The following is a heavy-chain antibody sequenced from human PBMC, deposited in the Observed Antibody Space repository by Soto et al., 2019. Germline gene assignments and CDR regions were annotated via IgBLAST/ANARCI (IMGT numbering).Heavy chain of an antibody. V-gene: IGHV3-53*01. CDR2: IYSGGST. J-gene: IGHJ4*02. D-gene: IGHD1-26*01. Sequence: PGGSLRLSCAASGFTVSSNYMRWVRQAPGKGLEWVSVIYSGGSTSYADSVKGRFTISRDNSNNTLYLQMNSLRAEDTAVYYCARDIVGGTTYWGQGTLVTVSS. CDR3: ARDIVGGTTY. CDR1: GFTVSSNY.